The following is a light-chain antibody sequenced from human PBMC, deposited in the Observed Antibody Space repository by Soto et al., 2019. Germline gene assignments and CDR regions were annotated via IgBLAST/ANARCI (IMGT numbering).Light chain of an antibody. J-gene: IGKJ1*01. V-gene: IGKV1-5*03. CDR1: QSISEL. Sequence: DIQMTQSPSTLSASVGDRVTITCRASQSISELLAWYQHKPGKAPKLLIYKASVLKSGVPSRFSGSGSGTEYTLTISSLQPDDFASYYCQQYNGYWTFGQGTKVEI. CDR3: QQYNGYWT. CDR2: KAS.